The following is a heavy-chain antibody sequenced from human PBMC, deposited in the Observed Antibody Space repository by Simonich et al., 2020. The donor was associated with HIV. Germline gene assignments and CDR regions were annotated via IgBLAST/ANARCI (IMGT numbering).Heavy chain of an antibody. D-gene: IGHD2-8*02. CDR3: ARDLVGSAFDI. V-gene: IGHV3-74*01. Sequence: EVQLVESGGDLVQPGGSLRLSCAASGFTFSTYWMHWVRQAPGKGRVWVSRVNRNWRSTSYADSVKGLFTISRDNAKNTLYLQMNSLRAEDTAVYYCARDLVGSAFDIWGQGTMVTVSS. J-gene: IGHJ3*02. CDR2: VNRNWRST. CDR1: GFTFSTYW.